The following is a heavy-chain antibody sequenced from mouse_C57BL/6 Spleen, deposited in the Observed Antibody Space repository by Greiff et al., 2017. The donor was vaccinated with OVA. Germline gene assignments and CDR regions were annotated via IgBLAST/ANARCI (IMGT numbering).Heavy chain of an antibody. D-gene: IGHD2-4*01. CDR1: GYTFTSYT. CDR2: INPSRGYT. V-gene: IGHV1-4*01. Sequence: QVQLKESGAELARPGASVKMSCKASGYTFTSYTMHWVKQRPGQGLEWIGYINPSRGYTKYNQKFKDKATLTADKSSSTAYMQLSSLTSEDSAVYYCARYGDYDWFAYWGQGTLVTVSA. J-gene: IGHJ3*01. CDR3: ARYGDYDWFAY.